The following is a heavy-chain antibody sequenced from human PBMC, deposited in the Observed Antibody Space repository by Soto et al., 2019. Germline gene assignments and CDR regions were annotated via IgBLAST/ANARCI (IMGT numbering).Heavy chain of an antibody. J-gene: IGHJ4*02. CDR1: GFTFRTYG. CDR3: ARGRVDGGELDL. V-gene: IGHV3-33*01. D-gene: IGHD1-26*01. CDR2: IWYDASNK. Sequence: VQLVESGGGVVQPGRSLRLSCAASGFTFRTYGMYWVRQAPGKGLEWVAVIWYDASNKYYADSVKGRFTISRDNSENTLYLQMNSLGAEGTAVYYCARGRVDGGELDLWGQGTVVTVSS.